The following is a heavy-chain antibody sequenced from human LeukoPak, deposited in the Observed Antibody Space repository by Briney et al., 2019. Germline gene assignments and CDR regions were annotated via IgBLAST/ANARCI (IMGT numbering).Heavy chain of an antibody. D-gene: IGHD3-22*01. Sequence: SETLSLTCTVSGGSISGYYWSWIRQSPGKGLEWIGYMYYSGNIDYNPSLKSRVTISADTSKSQFSLKLSSVTAVDTAVYYCARGDYYDSSGTYGMDVWGQGTTVIVSS. CDR1: GGSISGYY. V-gene: IGHV4-59*01. CDR2: MYYSGNI. CDR3: ARGDYYDSSGTYGMDV. J-gene: IGHJ6*02.